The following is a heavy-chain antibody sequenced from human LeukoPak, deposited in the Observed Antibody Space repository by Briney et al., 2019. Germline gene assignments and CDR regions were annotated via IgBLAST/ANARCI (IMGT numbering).Heavy chain of an antibody. CDR1: GGSISGCSYY. Sequence: SETLSLTCTVSGGSISGCSYYWGWIRQPPGKGLEWIGSVCHSGTTYYNPSLTSRVTMSVDTSQNQFSLRLNSVTAADTAVYYCARGIWSSHKADYYLDHWGQGTLVTVSS. J-gene: IGHJ4*02. V-gene: IGHV4-39*01. D-gene: IGHD3-3*01. CDR2: VCHSGTT. CDR3: ARGIWSSHKADYYLDH.